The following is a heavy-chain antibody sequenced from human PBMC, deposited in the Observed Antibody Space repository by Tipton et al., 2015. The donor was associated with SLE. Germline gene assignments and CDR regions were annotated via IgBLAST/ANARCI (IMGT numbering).Heavy chain of an antibody. D-gene: IGHD3-9*01. CDR1: GGSFSDYY. V-gene: IGHV4-34*01. J-gene: IGHJ4*01. CDR2: INHSGST. Sequence: TLSLTCAVYGGSFSDYYWSWIRQPPGKGLEWIGEINHSGSTNYNPSLKSRVTISVDTSKNQFSLKLSSVTAADTAVYFCARHIMSGSVDFWGHGTLVTVSS. CDR3: ARHIMSGSVDF.